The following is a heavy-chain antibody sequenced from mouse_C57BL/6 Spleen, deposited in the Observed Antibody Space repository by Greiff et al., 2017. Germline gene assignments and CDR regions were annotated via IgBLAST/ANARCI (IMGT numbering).Heavy chain of an antibody. CDR2: IYPRSGNT. Sequence: QVQLQQSGAELARPGASVTLSCKASGYTFTSYGISWVKQRTGQGLEWIGGIYPRSGNTYYNEKFKGKATLTADKSSSTAYMELRSLTSEDSAVYFCARKAVVAIDYWGQGTTLTVSS. CDR3: ARKAVVAIDY. CDR1: GYTFTSYG. V-gene: IGHV1-81*01. D-gene: IGHD1-1*01. J-gene: IGHJ2*01.